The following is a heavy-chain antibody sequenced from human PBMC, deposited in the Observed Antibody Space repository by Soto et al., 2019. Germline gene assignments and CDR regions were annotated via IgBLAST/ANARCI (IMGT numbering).Heavy chain of an antibody. CDR2: ISYDGSNK. CDR3: AKDKRFDNYGMDV. Sequence: QVQLVESGGGVVQPGRSLRLSCAASGFTFSSYGMHWVRQAPGKGLEWVAVISYDGSNKYYADSVKGRFTISRDNSKNTLYLQMNSLRAEDTAVYYCAKDKRFDNYGMDVWGQGTTVTVSS. J-gene: IGHJ6*02. V-gene: IGHV3-30*18. D-gene: IGHD3-3*01. CDR1: GFTFSSYG.